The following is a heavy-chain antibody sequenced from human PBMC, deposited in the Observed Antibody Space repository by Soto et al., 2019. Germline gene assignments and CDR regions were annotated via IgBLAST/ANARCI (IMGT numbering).Heavy chain of an antibody. V-gene: IGHV3-13*04. D-gene: IGHD1-1*01. CDR2: IGTAGDT. CDR1: GFTFSSSD. Sequence: GGSPRLACSASGFTFSSSDMHWVRLGPGKSLEWVSAIGTAGDTNYAGSVKGRFTISRENAKHSLYLQMNSLRAGDPAIYFCARAIGPTLFDYWGPGTLVTVSS. CDR3: ARAIGPTLFDY. J-gene: IGHJ4*02.